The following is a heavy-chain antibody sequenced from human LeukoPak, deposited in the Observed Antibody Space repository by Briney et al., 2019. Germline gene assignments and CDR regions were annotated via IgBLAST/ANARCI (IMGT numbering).Heavy chain of an antibody. D-gene: IGHD3-9*01. CDR3: ARVGRRYFDTTYYFDY. V-gene: IGHV4-59*01. CDR2: IYYSGST. CDR1: GGSISSYY. J-gene: IGHJ4*02. Sequence: PSETLSLTCTVSGGSISSYYWSWIRQPPGKGLEWIGYIYYSGSTNYNPSLKSRVTISVDTSKNQFSLKLSSVTAADTAVYYCARVGRRYFDTTYYFDYWGQGALVTVSS.